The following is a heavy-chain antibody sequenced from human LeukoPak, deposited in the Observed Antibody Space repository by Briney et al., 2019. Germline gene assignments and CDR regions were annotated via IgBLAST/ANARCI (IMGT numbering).Heavy chain of an antibody. CDR1: GGSISSYY. V-gene: IGHV4-4*07. CDR3: ARESALDYYDSSGQGNWFDP. J-gene: IGHJ5*02. Sequence: SETLSLTCTVSGGSISSYYWSWIRQPAGKGLEWIGRIYTSGSTNYNPSLKSRVTISVDKSKNQFSLKLSSVTAADTAVYYCARESALDYYDSSGQGNWFDPWGQGTLVTVSS. CDR2: IYTSGST. D-gene: IGHD3-22*01.